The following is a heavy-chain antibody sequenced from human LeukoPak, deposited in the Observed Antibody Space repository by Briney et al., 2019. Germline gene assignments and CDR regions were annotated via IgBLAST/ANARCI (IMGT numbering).Heavy chain of an antibody. Sequence: GGSLRLSCVVSGFTFSGYSLNWVRQAPGKGLEWVSSISGSSTHIYYADSVKGRFTISRDSAKKSLYLQMNSLRADDTAMYYCARSSSGWYVGYFDFWGQGTLVTVSS. V-gene: IGHV3-21*01. J-gene: IGHJ4*02. CDR1: GFTFSGYS. D-gene: IGHD6-19*01. CDR2: ISGSSTHI. CDR3: ARSSSGWYVGYFDF.